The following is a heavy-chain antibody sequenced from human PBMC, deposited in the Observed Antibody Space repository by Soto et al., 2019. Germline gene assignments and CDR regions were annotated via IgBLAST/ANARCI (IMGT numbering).Heavy chain of an antibody. J-gene: IGHJ4*02. CDR2: ITTHNGNT. CDR1: GYKFTNYG. V-gene: IGHV1-18*01. D-gene: IGHD3-10*01. CDR3: ARADNYYGSGSYSFD. Sequence: QVQLVQSGPEVKKPGASVKVSCKASGYKFTNYGITWVRQAPGQGLEWMGWITTHNGNTNYAQKFQGRVTLTTDTSTSTAYLELRSLTSDDTAVYYCARADNYYGSGSYSFDWGQGALVTVAS.